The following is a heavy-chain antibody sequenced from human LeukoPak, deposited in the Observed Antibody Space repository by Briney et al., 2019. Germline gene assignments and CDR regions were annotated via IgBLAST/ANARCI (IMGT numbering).Heavy chain of an antibody. J-gene: IGHJ4*02. D-gene: IGHD6-13*01. V-gene: IGHV3-33*01. CDR2: IWYDGSNK. Sequence: GGSLRLSCAASGFTLSSYGMHWVRQAPGRGLEWVAVIWYDGSNKYYADSVKGRFTISRDNSKNTLYLQMNSLRAEDTAVYYCARERTLDSSSWQYYFDYWGQGTLVTVSS. CDR1: GFTLSSYG. CDR3: ARERTLDSSSWQYYFDY.